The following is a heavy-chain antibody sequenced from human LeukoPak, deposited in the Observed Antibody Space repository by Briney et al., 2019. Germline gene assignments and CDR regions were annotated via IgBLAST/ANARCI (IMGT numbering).Heavy chain of an antibody. CDR2: ISSSSSYI. J-gene: IGHJ4*02. CDR3: ARYPYSYGYGYFDY. CDR1: GFTFSSYS. D-gene: IGHD5-18*01. V-gene: IGHV3-21*01. Sequence: GGSLRLSCAASGFTFSSYSMNWVRQAPGKGLEWVSSISSSSSYIYYADSVKGRFTISRDNAKNSLYLQMNSLRAEDTAVYYCARYPYSYGYGYFDYWGQGTLATVSS.